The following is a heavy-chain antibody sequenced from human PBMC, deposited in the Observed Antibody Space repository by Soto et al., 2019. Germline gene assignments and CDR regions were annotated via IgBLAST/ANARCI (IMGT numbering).Heavy chain of an antibody. J-gene: IGHJ4*02. D-gene: IGHD3-16*01. CDR1: GLIFSNHG. V-gene: IGHV3-23*01. Sequence: GGSLRLSCVASGLIFSNHGMSWVRQAPGKGLEWVAEISGSGIITYHADSVKGRFTISRDNSRDTLSLQMNSLRADDTAIYYCAREGGNSYFDYWGQGIMVTVSS. CDR3: AREGGNSYFDY. CDR2: ISGSGIIT.